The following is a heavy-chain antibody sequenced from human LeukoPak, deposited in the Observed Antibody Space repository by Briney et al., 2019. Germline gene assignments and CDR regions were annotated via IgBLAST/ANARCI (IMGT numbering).Heavy chain of an antibody. V-gene: IGHV1-69*13. CDR2: IIPIFGTA. J-gene: IGHJ4*02. CDR3: ARTNYYDSSGYYFDY. CDR1: GGTFSSYA. Sequence: SVKVSCKASGGTFSSYAISWVRQAPGQGLEWMGGIIPIFGTANYAQKFQGRVTITSDESTSTAYMELSSLRSEDTAVYYCARTNYYDSSGYYFDYWGQGTLVTVSS. D-gene: IGHD3-22*01.